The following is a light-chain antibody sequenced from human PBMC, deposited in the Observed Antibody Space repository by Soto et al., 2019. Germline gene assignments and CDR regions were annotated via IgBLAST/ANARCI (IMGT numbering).Light chain of an antibody. J-gene: IGLJ2*01. V-gene: IGLV2-14*01. CDR1: SSDVGGYNY. CDR2: DVS. CDR3: SSYTNSSPYVV. Sequence: QSALTQPASVSGSPGQSITISCTGTSSDVGGYNYVSWYQQHPGKAPKLMIYDVSNRPSGVSNRFSGSKSGNTASLTISGLQAEDEADYYCSSYTNSSPYVVFGGGTKLTVL.